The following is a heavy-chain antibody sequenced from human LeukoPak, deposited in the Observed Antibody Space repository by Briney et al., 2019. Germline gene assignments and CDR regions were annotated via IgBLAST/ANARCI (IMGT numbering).Heavy chain of an antibody. D-gene: IGHD5-18*01. CDR3: AAWNVDTAMDPGDY. CDR1: GFTFTSSA. V-gene: IGHV1-58*02. J-gene: IGHJ4*02. CDR2: IVVGSGNT. Sequence: PGTSVKVSCKASGFTFTSSAMQWVRQARGQRLEWIGWIVVGSGNTNYAQKLQERVTITRDMSTSTAYMELSSLRSEDTAVYYCAAWNVDTAMDPGDYWGQGTLVTVSS.